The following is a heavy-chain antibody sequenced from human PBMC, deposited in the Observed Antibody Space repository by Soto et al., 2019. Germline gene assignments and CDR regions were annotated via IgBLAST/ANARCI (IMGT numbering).Heavy chain of an antibody. CDR3: ARSQIQLWLRYFDY. CDR1: GFTFSSYA. CDR2: ISYDGSNK. V-gene: IGHV3-30-3*01. J-gene: IGHJ4*02. D-gene: IGHD5-18*01. Sequence: PGGSLRLSCAASGFTFSSYAMHWVRQAPGKGLEWVAVISYDGSNKYYADSVKGRFTISRDNSKNTLYLQMNSLRAEDTAVYYCARSQIQLWLRYFDYWGQGTLVTVSS.